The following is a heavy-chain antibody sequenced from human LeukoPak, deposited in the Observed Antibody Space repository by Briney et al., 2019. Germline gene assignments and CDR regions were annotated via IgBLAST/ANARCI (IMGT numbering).Heavy chain of an antibody. CDR3: AKDRPRYCSSTSCLGYFQH. V-gene: IGHV3-30*02. D-gene: IGHD2-2*01. Sequence: GGSLRLSCAASGFTFSSYGMHWVHQAPGKGLEWVAFIRYDGSNKYYADSVKGRFTISRDNSKNTLYLQMNSLRAEDTAVYYCAKDRPRYCSSTSCLGYFQHWGQGTLVTVSS. J-gene: IGHJ1*01. CDR2: IRYDGSNK. CDR1: GFTFSSYG.